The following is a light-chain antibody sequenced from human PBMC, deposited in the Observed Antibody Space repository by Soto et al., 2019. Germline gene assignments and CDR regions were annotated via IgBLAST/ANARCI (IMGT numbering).Light chain of an antibody. CDR2: GAS. J-gene: IGKJ1*01. CDR3: QQYVSSPWT. CDR1: QSVSSSY. Sequence: EIVLTQSPGTLSLSPGERATLSCRASQSVSSSYLAWYQQKPGQAPRLLLYGASRRATGIPDRFSGSGSGTDFTLNISRLEPEDFAVYSCQQYVSSPWTFGQGTKVEIK. V-gene: IGKV3-20*01.